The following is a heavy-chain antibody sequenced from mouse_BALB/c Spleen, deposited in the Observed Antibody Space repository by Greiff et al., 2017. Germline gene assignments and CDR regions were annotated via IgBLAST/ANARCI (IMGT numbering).Heavy chain of an antibody. V-gene: IGHV1S16*01. CDR1: GYTFTSYW. Sequence: QVQLQQPGAELVKPGASVQLSCTASGYTFTSYWMHWVKLSPGQGFEWIGEINPSNGGTNYNEKFKRKATLTVDKSSSTAYMQLSSLTSEDSAVYDCTIKDYVSNYAMDYWGQGTSVTVSS. D-gene: IGHD1-1*01. J-gene: IGHJ4*01. CDR3: TIKDYVSNYAMDY. CDR2: INPSNGGT.